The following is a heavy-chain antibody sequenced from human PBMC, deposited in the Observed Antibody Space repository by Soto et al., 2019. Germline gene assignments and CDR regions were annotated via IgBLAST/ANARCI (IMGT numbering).Heavy chain of an antibody. D-gene: IGHD2-2*02. CDR2: ITSSSSTI. CDR3: ARGRGYCSGISCYIDY. J-gene: IGHJ4*02. V-gene: IGHV3-48*02. Sequence: EVQLVESGGGLVQSGGSLRLSCAASGFTFSSYSMYWVRQAPGKGLEWVSYITSSSSTIYYADSVKGRFTSSRDNAKNSLYLPMNSLRDEDTAVYYWARGRGYCSGISCYIDYWGQGILVTVSS. CDR1: GFTFSSYS.